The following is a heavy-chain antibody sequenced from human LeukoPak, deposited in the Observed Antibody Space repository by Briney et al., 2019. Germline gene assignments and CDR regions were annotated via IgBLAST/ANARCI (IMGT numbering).Heavy chain of an antibody. J-gene: IGHJ4*02. CDR2: IYSAGTS. V-gene: IGHV3-66*02. D-gene: IGHD3-22*01. Sequence: GGSLRLSCTVSGFSVSAIYLSWVRQVPGKGLQWVSGIYSAGTSFHAESLEGRFTVSRDFSKDILYLQMNSLRAEDTAVYYCAKDSATMIVMIRTTPRGQFDCWGQGTLVTVSS. CDR3: AKDSATMIVMIRTTPRGQFDC. CDR1: GFSVSAIY.